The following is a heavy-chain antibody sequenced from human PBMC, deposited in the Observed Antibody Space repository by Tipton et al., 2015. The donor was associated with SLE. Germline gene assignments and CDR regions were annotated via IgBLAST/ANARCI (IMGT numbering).Heavy chain of an antibody. V-gene: IGHV4-4*09. J-gene: IGHJ4*02. CDR1: SGSISSYY. CDR3: ARVGERIAA. CDR2: IYTSGST. Sequence: LRLSCTVSSGSISSYYWSWIRQPAGKGLEWIGYIYTSGSTNYNPSLKSRVTISVDTSKNQFSLKLSSVTAADTAVYYCARVGERIAAWGQGTLVTVSS. D-gene: IGHD6-6*01.